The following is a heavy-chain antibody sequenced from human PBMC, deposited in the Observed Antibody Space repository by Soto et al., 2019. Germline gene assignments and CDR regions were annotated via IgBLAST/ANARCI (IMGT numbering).Heavy chain of an antibody. J-gene: IGHJ4*02. V-gene: IGHV1-24*01. CDR2: FDPEDGET. CDR1: GYTLTELS. Sequence: ASVKVSCKVSGYTLTELSMHWVRQAPGKGLEWMGGFDPEDGETIYAQKFQGRVTMTEDTSTDTAYMELRSLRSDDTAVYYCARDRVMITFGGVIVFQPHFDYWGQGTLVTVSS. CDR3: ARDRVMITFGGVIVFQPHFDY. D-gene: IGHD3-16*02.